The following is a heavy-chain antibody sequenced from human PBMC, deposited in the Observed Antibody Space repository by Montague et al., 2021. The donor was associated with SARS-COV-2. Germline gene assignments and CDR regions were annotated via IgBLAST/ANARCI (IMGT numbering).Heavy chain of an antibody. CDR1: GDSVTERY. J-gene: IGHJ3*02. D-gene: IGHD2-21*01. V-gene: IGHV4-4*07. Sequence: SETLSLTCTVSGDSVTERYLNWVRQAAGKGLEWIGFIHPYGDIHYNASLKSRVILSRAASKNQFSLTLTSVTAADTAVYYCAIGGDSAKCGIWVRGTLVTVSS. CDR3: AIGGDSAKCGI. CDR2: IHPYGDI.